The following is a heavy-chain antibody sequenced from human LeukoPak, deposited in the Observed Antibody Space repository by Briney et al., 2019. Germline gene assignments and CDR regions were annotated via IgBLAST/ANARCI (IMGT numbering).Heavy chain of an antibody. V-gene: IGHV1-69*04. D-gene: IGHD1-7*01. J-gene: IGHJ4*02. Sequence: SVKVSCKASGGTFSSYAISWVRQAPGQGLEWMGRIIPILGIANYAQKFQGRVTITADKSTSTAYMELSSLRSEDTAVYYCARASRYNWNYGRTYYFDYWGQGTLVTVSS. CDR2: IIPILGIA. CDR3: ARASRYNWNYGRTYYFDY. CDR1: GGTFSSYA.